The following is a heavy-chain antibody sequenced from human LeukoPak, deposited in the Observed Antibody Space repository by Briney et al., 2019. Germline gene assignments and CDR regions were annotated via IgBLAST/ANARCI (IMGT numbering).Heavy chain of an antibody. CDR3: ATVGKSGYDWKGPWSY. CDR2: ISSSAGTI. D-gene: IGHD5-12*01. V-gene: IGHV3-48*03. CDR1: GFTFSNSE. Sequence: GGSLRLSCAASGFTFSNSEMNWVRQAPGKGLEWVSYISSSAGTIYSADSVKGRFTISRDNARNSLFLQMNSLRAEDTAVYFCATVGKSGYDWKGPWSYWGRGSLVTVSS. J-gene: IGHJ4*02.